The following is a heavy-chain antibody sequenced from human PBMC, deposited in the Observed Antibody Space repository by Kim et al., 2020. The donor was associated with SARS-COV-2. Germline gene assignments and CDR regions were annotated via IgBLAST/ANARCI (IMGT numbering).Heavy chain of an antibody. CDR1: GFTFSSYG. CDR3: AKDLIRGYYSPFSDYGM. J-gene: IGHJ6*01. V-gene: IGHV3-30*18. Sequence: GGSLRLSCAASGFTFSSYGMHWVRQAPGKGLEGVAVISYDGSNKYYADSVKGRFTISRDNSKNTLYLQMNSLRAEDTAVYYCAKDLIRGYYSPFSDYGM. CDR2: ISYDGSNK. D-gene: IGHD3-3*01.